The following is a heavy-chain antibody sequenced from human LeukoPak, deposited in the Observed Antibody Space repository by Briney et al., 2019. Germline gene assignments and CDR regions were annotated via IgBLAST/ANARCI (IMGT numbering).Heavy chain of an antibody. CDR1: GFTFSNYY. V-gene: IGHV3-11*04. Sequence: GGSLRLSCAASGFTFSNYYMSWVRQAPGKGLEWVSYISSSGGTIYYADSVKGRFTISRDNAKNSLYLQMNSLRAEDTAVYYCARGTGTYDSFDYWGQGTLVTVSS. CDR3: ARGTGTYDSFDY. D-gene: IGHD3-22*01. CDR2: ISSSGGTI. J-gene: IGHJ4*02.